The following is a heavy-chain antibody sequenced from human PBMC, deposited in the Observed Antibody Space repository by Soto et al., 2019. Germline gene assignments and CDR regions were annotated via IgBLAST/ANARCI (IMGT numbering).Heavy chain of an antibody. CDR1: GGSISSYY. Sequence: SETLSLTCTVSGGSISSYYWSWIRQPPGKGLEWIGYIYYSGSTNYNPSLKSRVTISVDTSKNQFSLKLSSVTAADTAVYYCARSLVGHXDSSSPPPYYYYYYGMDVWGQGTTVTVS. D-gene: IGHD6-6*01. V-gene: IGHV4-59*01. CDR2: IYYSGST. J-gene: IGHJ6*02. CDR3: ARSLVGHXDSSSPPPYYYYYYGMDV.